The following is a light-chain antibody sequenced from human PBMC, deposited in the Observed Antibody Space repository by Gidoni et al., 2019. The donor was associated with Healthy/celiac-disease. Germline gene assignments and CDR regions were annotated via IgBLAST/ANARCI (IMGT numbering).Light chain of an antibody. CDR1: QDISNY. CDR2: DVS. CDR3: QQYQNFPLT. Sequence: DSQMTQYPSSLSASVGDTVTISCQASQDISNYLNWYQQKPGKAPKLLIYDVSNLEVGVPSRFSGSGSGTDFTFTISNLQPEDIATYYCQQYQNFPLTFXGXTKLEIK. J-gene: IGKJ4*01. V-gene: IGKV1-33*01.